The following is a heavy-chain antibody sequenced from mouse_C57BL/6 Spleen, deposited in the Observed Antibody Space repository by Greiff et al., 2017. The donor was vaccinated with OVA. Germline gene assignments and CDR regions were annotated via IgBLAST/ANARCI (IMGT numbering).Heavy chain of an antibody. V-gene: IGHV1-80*01. J-gene: IGHJ2*01. CDR2: IYPGDGDT. CDR3: ARTHYYGSSYFDY. D-gene: IGHD1-1*01. Sequence: QVHVKQSGAELVKPGASVKISCKASGYAFSSYWMNWVKQRPGKGLEWIGQIYPGDGDTNYNGKFKGKATLTADKSSSTAYMQLSSLTSEDSAVYFCARTHYYGSSYFDYWGQGTTLTVSS. CDR1: GYAFSSYW.